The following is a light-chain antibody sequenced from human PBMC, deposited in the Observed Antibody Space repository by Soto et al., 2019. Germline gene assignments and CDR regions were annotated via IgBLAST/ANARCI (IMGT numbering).Light chain of an antibody. CDR3: QHYGSQPLYT. Sequence: ELVLTQSQGTLSLSPGERATLSCRAIQTISIYYLDWYQLNPCQAPRLLLYGASNRATAIPDRFSGSGSGTDFTLTIRRLGPDDAAVYYCQHYGSQPLYTFGQGTKLEIK. J-gene: IGKJ2*01. V-gene: IGKV3-20*01. CDR2: GAS. CDR1: QTISIYY.